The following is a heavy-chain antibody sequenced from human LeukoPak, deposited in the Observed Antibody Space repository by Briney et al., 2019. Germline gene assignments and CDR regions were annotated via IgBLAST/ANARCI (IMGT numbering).Heavy chain of an antibody. CDR2: I. J-gene: IGHJ4*02. CDR3: AGGSRRDGYDY. CDR1: GFTFSSNY. D-gene: IGHD5-24*01. V-gene: IGHV3-53*04. Sequence: GGSLRLSCAASGFTFSSNYMSWVRQAPGKGLEWVSVIKGRFTISRHNSKNTLYLQMNSLRPEDTAVYYCAGGSRRDGYDYWGQGTLVTVSS.